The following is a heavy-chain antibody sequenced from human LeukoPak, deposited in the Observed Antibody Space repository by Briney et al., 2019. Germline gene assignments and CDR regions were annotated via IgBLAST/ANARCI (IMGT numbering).Heavy chain of an antibody. CDR2: INPSGGST. D-gene: IGHD2-21*02. V-gene: IGHV1-46*01. CDR3: ATLGVSYCGGDCYPKNWFDP. Sequence: ASVKVSCKASGYTFTGYYMHWVRQAPGQGLEWMGIINPSGGSTSYAQKFQGRVTMTRDMSTSTVYMELSSLRSEDTAVYYCATLGVSYCGGDCYPKNWFDPWGQGTLVTVSS. J-gene: IGHJ5*02. CDR1: GYTFTGYY.